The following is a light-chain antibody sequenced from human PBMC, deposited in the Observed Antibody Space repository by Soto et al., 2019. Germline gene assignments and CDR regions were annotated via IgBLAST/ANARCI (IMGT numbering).Light chain of an antibody. V-gene: IGLV1-40*01. Sequence: QSVLTQPPSVSGAPGQRVTISCTGSSSNIGAGYDVHWYQQLPGTAPKLLIYDNNNRPSGVPDRFSGSKSGTSASLAITGRQAEDEADYYCQSYDSSLSSWVFGGGTKVTVL. CDR3: QSYDSSLSSWV. CDR2: DNN. CDR1: SSNIGAGYD. J-gene: IGLJ3*02.